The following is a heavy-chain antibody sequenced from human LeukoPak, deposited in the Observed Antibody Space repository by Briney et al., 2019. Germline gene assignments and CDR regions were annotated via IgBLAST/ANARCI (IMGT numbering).Heavy chain of an antibody. CDR3: AKRIQSAMATGY. D-gene: IGHD5-18*01. CDR1: GFTFSSYE. Sequence: GGSLRLSCAASGFTFSSYEMNWVRQAPGKGLEWVSYISSSGSTIYYADSVKGRFTISRDNAKNTLYLQMNSLRAEDTAVYYCAKRIQSAMATGYWGQGTLVTVSS. J-gene: IGHJ4*02. CDR2: ISSSGSTI. V-gene: IGHV3-48*03.